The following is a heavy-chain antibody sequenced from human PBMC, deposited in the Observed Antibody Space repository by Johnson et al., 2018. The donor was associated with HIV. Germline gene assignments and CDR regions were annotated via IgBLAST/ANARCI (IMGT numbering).Heavy chain of an antibody. D-gene: IGHD3-16*01. Sequence: VQLVESGGGLVQPGGSLRPPCPASGSTVGSNYLTGVPQAPGKGLEWVSMVYSGVNTYSTDSVKGRFTISRDNSKNTLYLQMNSLRAEDTAVYYCARVGASRFDAFHVWGQGTMVTVSS. CDR3: ARVGASRFDAFHV. CDR2: VYSGVNT. V-gene: IGHV3-66*01. CDR1: GSTVGSNY. J-gene: IGHJ3*01.